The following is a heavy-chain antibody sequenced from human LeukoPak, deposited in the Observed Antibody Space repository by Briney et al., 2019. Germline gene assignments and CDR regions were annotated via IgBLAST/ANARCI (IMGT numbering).Heavy chain of an antibody. CDR1: GFTFSSHW. CDR3: TRGKYQLPWGNWFDP. D-gene: IGHD2-2*01. CDR2: INHSGST. V-gene: IGHV4-34*01. Sequence: GSLRLSCAASGFTFSSHWMSWVRQPPGKGLEWIGEINHSGSTSYNPSLKTRVTISVDTSKNQFSLKLSSVTAADTAVYFCTRGKYQLPWGNWFDPWGQGTLVTVSS. J-gene: IGHJ5*02.